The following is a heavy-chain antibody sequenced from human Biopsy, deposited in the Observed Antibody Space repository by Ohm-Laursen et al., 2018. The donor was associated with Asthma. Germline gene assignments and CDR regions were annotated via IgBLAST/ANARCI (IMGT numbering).Heavy chain of an antibody. D-gene: IGHD3-3*01. J-gene: IGHJ3*02. V-gene: IGHV3-30*18. Sequence: SLRLSCSASGFSFNSYGMHWVRQAPGKGLEWVAVMSFDGRQTYYAGSVKGRFTISRDNSKNTLYLQMNSLRAEDTAVYYCAKERYYDFWSGYPIWGQGTMVTVFS. CDR1: GFSFNSYG. CDR3: AKERYYDFWSGYPI. CDR2: MSFDGRQT.